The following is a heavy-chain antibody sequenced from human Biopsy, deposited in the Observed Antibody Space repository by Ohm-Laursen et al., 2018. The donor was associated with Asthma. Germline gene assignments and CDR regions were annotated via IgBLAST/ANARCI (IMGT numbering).Heavy chain of an antibody. D-gene: IGHD3-9*01. CDR1: GGSISSGAYY. V-gene: IGHV4-30-4*01. Sequence: TLSLTCTVSGGSISSGAYYWSWVRQPPGKGLEWIGYIYYIGSTYYNPSLKSRVAISLDTSKNQFSLKLSSVTAADTAVYYCAKAERYFDWYWFDPWGQGTLVTVSS. J-gene: IGHJ5*02. CDR2: IYYIGST. CDR3: AKAERYFDWYWFDP.